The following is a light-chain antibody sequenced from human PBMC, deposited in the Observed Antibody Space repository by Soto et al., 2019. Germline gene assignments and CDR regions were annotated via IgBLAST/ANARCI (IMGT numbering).Light chain of an antibody. CDR1: QHVTTTY. V-gene: IGKV3-20*01. CDR2: GAS. CDR3: HQYDRSFP. Sequence: PGERATLSCTASQHVTTTYIAWYQQKFGQAPRLLIYGASTRATGTPDRFTGGGFGTDFTLTISRVEPEDFAVYYCHQYDRSFPLGGGPEVDIK. J-gene: IGKJ4*01.